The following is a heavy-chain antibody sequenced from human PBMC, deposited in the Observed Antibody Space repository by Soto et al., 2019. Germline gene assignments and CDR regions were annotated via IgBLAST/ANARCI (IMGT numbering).Heavy chain of an antibody. CDR1: RFTFSSYW. J-gene: IGHJ4*02. Sequence: EVQLVESGGGLVQPGGSLRLSCAASRFTFSSYWMSWVRQAPGKGLEWVANIKQDGSEKYYVDSVKGRFTISRDNAKNSLYLQMNSLRAEDTAVYYCARGHFDPDYWGQGTLVTVSS. D-gene: IGHD3-9*01. V-gene: IGHV3-7*02. CDR2: IKQDGSEK. CDR3: ARGHFDPDY.